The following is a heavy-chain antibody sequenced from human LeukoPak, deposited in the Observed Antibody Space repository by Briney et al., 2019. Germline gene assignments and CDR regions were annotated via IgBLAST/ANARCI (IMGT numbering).Heavy chain of an antibody. J-gene: IGHJ4*02. CDR2: ISSSSSYI. CDR3: ARGPGYCSSTSCLFFDY. CDR1: GFTLTNYA. D-gene: IGHD2-2*01. Sequence: PGGSLRLSCAASGFTLTNYALTWVRQAPGKGLEWVSSISSSSSYIYYADSVKGRFTISRDNAKNSLYLQMNSLRAEDTAVYYCARGPGYCSSTSCLFFDYWGQGTLVTVSS. V-gene: IGHV3-21*01.